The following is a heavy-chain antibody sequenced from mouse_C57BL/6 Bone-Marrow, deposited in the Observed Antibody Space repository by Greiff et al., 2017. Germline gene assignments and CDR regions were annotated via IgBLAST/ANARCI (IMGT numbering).Heavy chain of an antibody. J-gene: IGHJ3*01. CDR3: TYSNYPWVAY. Sequence: EVKLMESGAELVRPGASVKLSCTASGFNIKDYYMHWVKQRPEQGLEWIGRIDPEDGDTEYAPKFQGKATMTATTSSNAAYLQLSSLTSEDAAVYYCTYSNYPWVAYWGQGTLVTVSA. D-gene: IGHD2-5*01. CDR1: GFNIKDYY. CDR2: IDPEDGDT. V-gene: IGHV14-1*01.